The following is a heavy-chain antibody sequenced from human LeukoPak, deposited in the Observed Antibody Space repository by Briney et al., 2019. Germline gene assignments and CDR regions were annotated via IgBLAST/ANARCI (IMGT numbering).Heavy chain of an antibody. CDR2: ISAYNGNT. CDR1: GYTFTSYG. D-gene: IGHD2-2*01. J-gene: IGHJ4*02. V-gene: IGHV1-18*01. Sequence: ASVKVSCKASGYTFTSYGISWVRQAPGQGLEWMGWISAYNGNTNYAQKLQGRVTMTTDTSTSTAYMYLRSLRSDDTAVYYCARSGGYCSSTSCYLFDYWGQGTLVTVSS. CDR3: ARSGGYCSSTSCYLFDY.